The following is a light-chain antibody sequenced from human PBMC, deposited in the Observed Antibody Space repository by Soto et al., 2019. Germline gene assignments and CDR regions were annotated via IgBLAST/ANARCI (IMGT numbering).Light chain of an antibody. CDR3: QRNCRSPGVT. V-gene: IGKV3-20*01. CDR2: GAS. J-gene: IGKJ4*01. CDR1: QSVNNRF. Sequence: EIVLTQSPGTLSLSPGERATLSCRASQSVNNRFFAWYQQMPGQAPRLRIFGASSRATGIPDRFSGRGSVTDFTLSISRLVPEDVAVSYCQRNCRSPGVTFGGGTKVEIK.